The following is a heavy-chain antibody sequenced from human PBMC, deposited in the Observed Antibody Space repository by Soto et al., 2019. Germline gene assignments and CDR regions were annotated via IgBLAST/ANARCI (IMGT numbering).Heavy chain of an antibody. CDR1: GGTFSSYA. CDR2: IIPIFGTA. V-gene: IGHV1-69*01. CDR3: ARVLGYCSGGSCYHYYYYGMDV. Sequence: QVQLVQSGAEVKKPGSLVKVSCKASGGTFSSYAISWVRQAPGQGLEWMGGIIPIFGTANYAQKFQGRVTITADESTSTAYMELSSLRSEDTAVYYCARVLGYCSGGSCYHYYYYGMDVWGQGTTVTVSS. J-gene: IGHJ6*02. D-gene: IGHD2-15*01.